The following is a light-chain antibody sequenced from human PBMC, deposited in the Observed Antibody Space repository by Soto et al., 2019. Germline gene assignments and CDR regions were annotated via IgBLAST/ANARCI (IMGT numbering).Light chain of an antibody. CDR2: GAS. CDR3: QQYGGSPWT. J-gene: IGKJ1*01. V-gene: IGKV3-20*01. CDR1: QSVSSNY. Sequence: EIVLTQSPGTLSLSPGERATLSCRASQSVSSNYLAWYQQKPGQAPRLLIYGASSRATGIPDRFSGSGSGTDFTLTISRREPEDFSVYYCQQYGGSPWTFGQGTEVEIK.